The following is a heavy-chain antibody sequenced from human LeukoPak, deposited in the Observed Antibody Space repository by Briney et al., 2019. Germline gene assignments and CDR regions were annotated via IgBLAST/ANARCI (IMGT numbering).Heavy chain of an antibody. CDR3: AKGVTMVRGVIIRLYYFDY. D-gene: IGHD3-10*01. Sequence: GGSLRLSCAASGFTFSSYAMSWVRQAPGKGLEWVSAISGSGGSTYYADSVKGRFTISRDNSKNTLYLRMNSLRAEDTAVYYCAKGVTMVRGVIIRLYYFDYWGQGTLVTVSS. CDR2: ISGSGGST. CDR1: GFTFSSYA. J-gene: IGHJ4*02. V-gene: IGHV3-23*01.